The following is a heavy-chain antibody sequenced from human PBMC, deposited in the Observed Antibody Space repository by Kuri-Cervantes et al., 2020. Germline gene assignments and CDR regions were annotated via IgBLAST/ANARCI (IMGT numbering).Heavy chain of an antibody. CDR1: GGSISSSNW. J-gene: IGHJ4*02. CDR3: PRRTWIQLSLFDY. Sequence: SETLSLTCAVSGGSISSSNWWGWVRQPPGKGLEWIGEINHSGSTNYNPSLKSRVTISVDTPKNQFSLKLSSVTAADTAVYYWPRRTWIQLSLFDYWGQGTLVTVSS. D-gene: IGHD5-18*01. V-gene: IGHV4-4*02. CDR2: INHSGST.